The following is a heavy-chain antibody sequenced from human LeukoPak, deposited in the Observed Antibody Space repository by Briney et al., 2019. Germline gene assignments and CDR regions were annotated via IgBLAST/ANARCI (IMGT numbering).Heavy chain of an antibody. Sequence: PGGSLRLSCAASGFTFSSNWMSWVRQAPGKGLEWVANIKQDGSEKYYVDSVKGRFTISRDNAKNSLYLQMNSLRSEDTAVYYCTRDPPLITASGSRYFQHWGQGTLVTVSS. CDR2: IKQDGSEK. V-gene: IGHV3-7*01. J-gene: IGHJ1*01. CDR3: TRDPPLITASGSRYFQH. D-gene: IGHD6-13*01. CDR1: GFTFSSNW.